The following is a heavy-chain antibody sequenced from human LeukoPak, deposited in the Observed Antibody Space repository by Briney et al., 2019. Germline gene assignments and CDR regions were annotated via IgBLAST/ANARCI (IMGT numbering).Heavy chain of an antibody. CDR3: TSGIRAFDX. CDR1: GFTVSSTY. CDR2: TYSGGST. V-gene: IGHV3-66*01. Sequence: PGGSLRLSCIASGFTVSSTYMSWVRQAPGKGLEWVSVTYSGGSTYYADSVKGRCTISRDNSKNTLYLQMNSLRGEDTAVYYCTSGIRAFDXWGQGTLVTVXX. D-gene: IGHD1-26*01. J-gene: IGHJ4*02.